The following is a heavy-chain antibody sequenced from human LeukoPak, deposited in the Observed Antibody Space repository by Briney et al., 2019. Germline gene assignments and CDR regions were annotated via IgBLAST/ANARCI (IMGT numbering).Heavy chain of an antibody. CDR3: AREVYYDSSGGGI. J-gene: IGHJ3*02. CDR2: ISSSGSTV. V-gene: IGHV3-48*03. D-gene: IGHD3-22*01. CDR1: GFTFRTYE. Sequence: SGGSLILSCAASGFTFRTYEMNWVRQAPGKGLEWVSYISSSGSTVYYTDSVKGRFTISRDNAKNSLYLQMNSLRAEDTAIYYCAREVYYDSSGGGIWGQGTMVTVSS.